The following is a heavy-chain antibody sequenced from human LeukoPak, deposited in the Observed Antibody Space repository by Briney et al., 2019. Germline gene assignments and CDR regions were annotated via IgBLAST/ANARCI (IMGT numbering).Heavy chain of an antibody. CDR1: GYTFTGYY. Sequence: ASVKVSYKASGYTFTGYYMHWVRQAPGQGLEWMGWISPNSGGTNYAQKFQGRVTMTRDTSISTAYMELSRLRSDDTAVYYCAGGLYYYDSSGYYPDAFDIWGQGTMVTVSS. J-gene: IGHJ3*02. D-gene: IGHD3-22*01. CDR3: AGGLYYYDSSGYYPDAFDI. V-gene: IGHV1-2*02. CDR2: ISPNSGGT.